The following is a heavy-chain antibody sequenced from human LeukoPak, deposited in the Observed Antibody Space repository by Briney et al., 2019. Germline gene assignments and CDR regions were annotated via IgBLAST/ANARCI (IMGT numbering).Heavy chain of an antibody. CDR3: ARDQIVVAGNWFDP. Sequence: LSLTCTVSGDSITGYYWSWIRQPPGKGLEWIGDIYYSGNTNYNPSLKSRVTISIDTSKNQFSLNLRSVTTADTAVYYCARDQIVVAGNWFDPWRQGTLVAVSS. CDR1: GDSITGYY. V-gene: IGHV4-59*01. CDR2: IYYSGNT. D-gene: IGHD1-26*01. J-gene: IGHJ5*02.